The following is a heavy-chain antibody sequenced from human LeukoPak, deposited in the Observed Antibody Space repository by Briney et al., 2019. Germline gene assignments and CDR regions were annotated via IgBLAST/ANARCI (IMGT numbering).Heavy chain of an antibody. Sequence: PSETLSLTCTVSGYSISSGYYWGWIRQPPGKGLEWIGSIYHSGSTYYNPSLKSRVTISVDTSKNQFSLKLSSVTAADTAVYYCALGSSRWDVWGKGTTVTVSS. CDR2: IYHSGST. V-gene: IGHV4-38-2*02. CDR1: GYSISSGYY. CDR3: ALGSSRWDV. J-gene: IGHJ6*04.